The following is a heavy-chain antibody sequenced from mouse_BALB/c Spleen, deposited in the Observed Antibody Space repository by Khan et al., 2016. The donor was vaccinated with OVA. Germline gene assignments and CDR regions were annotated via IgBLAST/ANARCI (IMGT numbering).Heavy chain of an antibody. CDR3: ARGGDGILAY. D-gene: IGHD2-1*01. CDR2: INPGSGGT. Sequence: QVQLQQSGAELVRPGTSVKVSCKASGYYFTDYLIDWVNQRPGQGLEWIGVINPGSGGTNYNEKFTGKATLTADKAFRTAYMQHSSLLSDDSAVYFCARGGDGILAYWGQGTLVTVSA. V-gene: IGHV1-54*01. J-gene: IGHJ3*01. CDR1: GYYFTDYL.